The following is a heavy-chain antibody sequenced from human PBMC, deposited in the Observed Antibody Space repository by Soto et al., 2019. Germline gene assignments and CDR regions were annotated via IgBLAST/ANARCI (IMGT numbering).Heavy chain of an antibody. CDR1: GYTFTSYY. CDR3: ARGYSSGWYYYYGMDV. CDR2: IKPRGGST. V-gene: IGHV1-46*03. Sequence: ASVKVSCKASGYTFTSYYMHWVRQAPGQGLEWMGIIKPRGGSTSYAQKFQGRVTMTRDTSTSTVYMELSSLRSEDTAVYYCARGYSSGWYYYYGMDVWGQGTTVTVSS. J-gene: IGHJ6*02. D-gene: IGHD6-19*01.